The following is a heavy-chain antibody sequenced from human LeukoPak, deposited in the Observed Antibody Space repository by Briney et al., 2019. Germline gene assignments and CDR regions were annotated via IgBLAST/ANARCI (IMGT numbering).Heavy chain of an antibody. CDR2: ISPSGGIT. Sequence: GGSLRLSCAASGFTFSSHGMNWVRQAPGKGLEWVSGISPSGGITYYTDSVKGRFTISRDNSKNTLYLQMNSLRAEDTAVYYCAREEYSSGSFDYWGQGTLVTVSS. V-gene: IGHV3-23*01. J-gene: IGHJ4*02. D-gene: IGHD6-19*01. CDR3: AREEYSSGSFDY. CDR1: GFTFSSHG.